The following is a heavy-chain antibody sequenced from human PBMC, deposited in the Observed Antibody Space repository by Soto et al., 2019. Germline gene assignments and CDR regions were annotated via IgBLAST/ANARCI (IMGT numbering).Heavy chain of an antibody. Sequence: QDQLVQSGAEVKKPGASVTVSCKASGYIFTHYGITWVRQAPGQGLEWLGWISAFNGNTHYAQKVQGRVTMTTDASTSTAYMELGGLRSDDTAVYYCARDRGVAPPVAGNTHYYYYLDVWGKGTTVTVS. CDR1: GYIFTHYG. D-gene: IGHD6-19*01. V-gene: IGHV1-18*01. CDR3: ARDRGVAPPVAGNTHYYYYLDV. J-gene: IGHJ6*03. CDR2: ISAFNGNT.